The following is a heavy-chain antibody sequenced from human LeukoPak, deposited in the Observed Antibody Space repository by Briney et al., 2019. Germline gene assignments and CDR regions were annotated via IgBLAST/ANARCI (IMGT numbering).Heavy chain of an antibody. J-gene: IGHJ4*02. CDR2: ISGSGGST. D-gene: IGHD3-22*01. V-gene: IGHV3-23*01. CDR3: AESNHYYDSSALDY. CDR1: GFTFSSYA. Sequence: SGGSLRLSCAASGFTFSSYAMSWVRQAPGKGLEWVSAISGSGGSTYYADSVKGRFTISRDNSKNTLYLQMNSLRAEDTAVYYCAESNHYYDSSALDYWGQGTLVTVSS.